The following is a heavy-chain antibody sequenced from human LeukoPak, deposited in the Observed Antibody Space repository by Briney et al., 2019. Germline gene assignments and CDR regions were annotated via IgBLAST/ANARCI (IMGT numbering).Heavy chain of an antibody. V-gene: IGHV3-23*01. J-gene: IGHJ4*02. CDR2: ISGRGDST. D-gene: IGHD4-17*01. Sequence: GGSLRLSCAASGFTFSTYAMTWVRQAPGKGLEWVSGISGRGDSTDYADSVKGRFTISRDNSKNMLFLQMHSLRAEDTAVYYCASVDYGDYVDYWGQGTLVPVSS. CDR1: GFTFSTYA. CDR3: ASVDYGDYVDY.